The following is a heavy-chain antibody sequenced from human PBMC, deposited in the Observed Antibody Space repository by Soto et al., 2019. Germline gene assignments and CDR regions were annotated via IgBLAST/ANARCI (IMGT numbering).Heavy chain of an antibody. CDR1: GYTFTNYW. Sequence: ESLKISCKASGYTFTNYWINWVRQMPGKGLEWMGIIHPGGSDTRYSPSFQGQVTISADESLSTAYLQWSSLKASDTAMYYCARGDSGWSQFAYWAQGTLVTVSS. CDR2: IHPGGSDT. D-gene: IGHD6-19*01. CDR3: ARGDSGWSQFAY. J-gene: IGHJ4*02. V-gene: IGHV5-51*01.